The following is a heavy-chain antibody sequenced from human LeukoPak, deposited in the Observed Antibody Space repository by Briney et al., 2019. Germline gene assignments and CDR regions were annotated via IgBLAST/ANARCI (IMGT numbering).Heavy chain of an antibody. D-gene: IGHD1-26*01. CDR2: ISYDGGNK. CDR1: GLTFSSYA. V-gene: IGHV3-30*01. Sequence: RRALRLYCAATGLTFSSYAMHWVSQAPDKGQEWVAVISYDGGNKYYADSVKGRFTIYGDKSKNTLYLQMNRLRPEDTAFYYCARGPGPIAGAKNPFDIWGQGTMVTVSS. J-gene: IGHJ3*02. CDR3: ARGPGPIAGAKNPFDI.